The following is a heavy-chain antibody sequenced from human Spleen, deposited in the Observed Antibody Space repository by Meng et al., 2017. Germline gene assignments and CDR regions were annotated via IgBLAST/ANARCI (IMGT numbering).Heavy chain of an antibody. J-gene: IGHJ4*02. CDR1: GFIFSDYY. CDR2: IRSNGYGGTV. V-gene: IGHV3-49*04. Sequence: GESLKISCAASGFIFSDYYMDWVRQAPGKGLQWVGFIRSNGYGGTVEYAASVKDRFIISRDDSKSIAYLQMHSLKIEDTGVYYCTRDPPRDYGDYEYSDFWGQGTLVTVSS. D-gene: IGHD4-17*01. CDR3: TRDPPRDYGDYEYSDF.